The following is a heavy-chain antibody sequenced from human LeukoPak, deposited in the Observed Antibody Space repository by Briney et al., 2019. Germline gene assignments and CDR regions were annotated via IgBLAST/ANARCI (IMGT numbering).Heavy chain of an antibody. J-gene: IGHJ4*02. V-gene: IGHV1-2*02. CDR3: ARENDSDSSGHLDY. D-gene: IGHD3-22*01. Sequence: ASVKVSCKASGYTFTNYYLHWVRQAPGQGLEWMGWINPNGGNTNYAQKFQGRVTMTRDTSISTAYMELSSLRSDDTAVYYCARENDSDSSGHLDYWGQGTLVTVSS. CDR2: INPNGGNT. CDR1: GYTFTNYY.